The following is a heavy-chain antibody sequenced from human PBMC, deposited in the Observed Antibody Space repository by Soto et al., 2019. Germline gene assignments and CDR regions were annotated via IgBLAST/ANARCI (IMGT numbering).Heavy chain of an antibody. J-gene: IGHJ5*02. Sequence: PGESLKISCKGSGYIFTDNWIGWVRQMPGKGLEWMGIIYPGDFDTRYSPSFQGQVTISVDKSISTAYLQWSSLKASDTAMYYCVRLGFESSGWLDPWGQGTLVTVSS. D-gene: IGHD3-22*01. V-gene: IGHV5-51*01. CDR3: VRLGFESSGWLDP. CDR1: GYIFTDNW. CDR2: IYPGDFDT.